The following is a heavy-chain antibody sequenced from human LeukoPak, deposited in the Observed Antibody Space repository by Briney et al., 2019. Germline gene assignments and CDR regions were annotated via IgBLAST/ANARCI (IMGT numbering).Heavy chain of an antibody. Sequence: PSETLSLTCTVSGGSISSYYWSWIRQPAGKGLEWIGRIYTSGSTNYNPSLKSRVTMSVDTSKNQFSLKLSSVTAADTAVYYCARSYYYSSGRFYSYYMDVWGKGTTVTVSS. CDR2: IYTSGST. D-gene: IGHD3-10*01. CDR1: GGSISSYY. V-gene: IGHV4-4*07. CDR3: ARSYYYSSGRFYSYYMDV. J-gene: IGHJ6*03.